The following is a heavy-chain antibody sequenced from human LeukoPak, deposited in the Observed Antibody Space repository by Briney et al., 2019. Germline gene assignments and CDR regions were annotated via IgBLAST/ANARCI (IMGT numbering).Heavy chain of an antibody. CDR1: GYTLTELS. CDR3: ATVSYYYDSSGYQGYFQH. V-gene: IGHV1-24*01. D-gene: IGHD3-22*01. CDR2: FDPEDGET. J-gene: IGHJ1*01. Sequence: ASVTVSCKVSGYTLTELSIHWVRQAPGKGLEWMGGFDPEDGETIYAQRFQGRVTMTEDTSTDTAYMELSSLSSEDAAVYYCATVSYYYDSSGYQGYFQHWGQGTLVTVSS.